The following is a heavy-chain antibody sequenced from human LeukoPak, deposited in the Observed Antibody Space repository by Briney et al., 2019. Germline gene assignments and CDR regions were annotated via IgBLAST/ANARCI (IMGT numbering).Heavy chain of an antibody. CDR1: GDSISHGTYY. J-gene: IGHJ5*02. V-gene: IGHV4-61*02. CDR2: IYTTGVT. D-gene: IGHD6-6*01. Sequence: PSETLSLTCSVSGDSISHGTYYWSWIRQPAGKGLEWIGRIYTTGVTNYNPSLKTRVTISVDPSLNQFSLNLTSVTAADTAVYYCAREFLASRRNWVDPWGQGTLVTVSS. CDR3: AREFLASRRNWVDP.